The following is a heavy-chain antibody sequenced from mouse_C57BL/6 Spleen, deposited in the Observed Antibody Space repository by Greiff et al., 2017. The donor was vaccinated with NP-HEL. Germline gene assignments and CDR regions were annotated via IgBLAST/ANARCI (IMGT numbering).Heavy chain of an antibody. J-gene: IGHJ2*01. D-gene: IGHD1-3*01. CDR1: GYAFTNYL. Sequence: QVQLKQPGAELVRPGTSVKVSCKASGYAFTNYLIEWVKQRPGRGLEWIGVINPGSGGTNYNEKFKGKATLTADKPSSTAYMQLSSLTSVDSAVYSFARRPITSVSFDYWGQGTTLTVSS. V-gene: IGHV1-54*01. CDR2: INPGSGGT. CDR3: ARRPITSVSFDY.